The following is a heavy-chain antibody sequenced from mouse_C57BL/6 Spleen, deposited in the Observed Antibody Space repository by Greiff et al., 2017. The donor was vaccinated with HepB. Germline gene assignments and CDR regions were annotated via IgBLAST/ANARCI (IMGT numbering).Heavy chain of an antibody. J-gene: IGHJ4*01. CDR1: GYTFTDHT. CDR2: IYPRDGST. CDR3: ARNGGNYPYAMDY. D-gene: IGHD1-1*02. Sequence: VQLQQSDAELVKPGASVKISCKVSGYTFTDHTIHWMKQRPEQGLEWIGYIYPRDGSTKYNEKFKGKATLTADKSSSTAYMQLNSLTSEDSAFYFCARNGGNYPYAMDYWGQGTSVTVSS. V-gene: IGHV1-78*01.